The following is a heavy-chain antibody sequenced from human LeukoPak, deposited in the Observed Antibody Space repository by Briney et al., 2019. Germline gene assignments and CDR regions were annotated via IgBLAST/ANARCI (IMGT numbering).Heavy chain of an antibody. CDR1: GLTFSSSS. V-gene: IGHV3-21*01. Sequence: PGGSLRLSCAASGLTFSSSSMNWVRQAPGKGLEWVSSISSSSSYMYYTDSVKGRFTIFRDNAENSLYLQMNSLRIEDTAVYYCARGLISSGYSPYFDYWAREPWSPSPQ. CDR3: ARGLISSGYSPYFDY. CDR2: ISSSSSYM. D-gene: IGHD3-22*01. J-gene: IGHJ4*02.